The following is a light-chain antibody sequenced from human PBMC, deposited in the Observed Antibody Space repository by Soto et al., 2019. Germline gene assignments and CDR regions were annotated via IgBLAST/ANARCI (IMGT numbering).Light chain of an antibody. V-gene: IGLV2-14*01. CDR2: EVI. CDR1: EVGAHRF. J-gene: IGLJ2*01. Sequence: QSVLTQPASVSGSPGQSITISCTETEVGAHRFVSWYQQVPGTAPKLLIYEVIKRPSGISPRFSGSKAGNTASLTISGLQADDEADYFCSTYTSASTSFGGGTKLTVL. CDR3: STYTSASTS.